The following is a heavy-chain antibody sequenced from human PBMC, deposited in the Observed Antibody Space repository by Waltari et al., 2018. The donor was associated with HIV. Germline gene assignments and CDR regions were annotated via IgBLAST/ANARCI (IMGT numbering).Heavy chain of an antibody. CDR3: ARVYSRSPGEQFDY. Sequence: QVQLQQWGAGLLKPSETLSLNCAVYGGSFSDHYWSWIRQPPGKGLEWIGEVNHIGSTNYNPSLKSRVTMLVDTSKNQFSLHLNSVTAADTAMYYCARVYSRSPGEQFDYWGQGTLVTVSS. CDR1: GGSFSDHY. J-gene: IGHJ4*02. V-gene: IGHV4-34*02. D-gene: IGHD6-13*01. CDR2: VNHIGST.